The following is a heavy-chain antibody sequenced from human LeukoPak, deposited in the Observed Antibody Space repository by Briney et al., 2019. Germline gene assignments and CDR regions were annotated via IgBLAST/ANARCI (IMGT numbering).Heavy chain of an antibody. V-gene: IGHV1-69*02. CDR1: TXSXXT. D-gene: IGHD5-24*01. J-gene: IGHJ5*02. CDR3: AGPVEMSQT. CDR2: IIPILGIA. Sequence: TXSXXTXXXXRQAPGXGLEWMGRIIPILGIANYAQKFQGRVTITADKSTSTAYMELSSLRSEDTAVYYCAGPVEMSQTWGQGTLVTVSS.